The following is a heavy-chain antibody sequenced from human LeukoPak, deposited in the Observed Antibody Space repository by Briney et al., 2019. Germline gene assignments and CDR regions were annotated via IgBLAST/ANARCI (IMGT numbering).Heavy chain of an antibody. CDR2: IYHSGST. CDR1: GGSISSSSYY. CDR3: ARHHHNGWNEI. J-gene: IGHJ1*01. V-gene: IGHV4-30-2*01. Sequence: PSETLSLTCTVSGGSISSSSYYWSWIRQPPGKGLEWIGYIYHSGSTYYNPSLKSRVTISVDRSKNQFSLKLSSVTAADTAVYYCARHHHNGWNEIWGQGTLVTVSS. D-gene: IGHD1-1*01.